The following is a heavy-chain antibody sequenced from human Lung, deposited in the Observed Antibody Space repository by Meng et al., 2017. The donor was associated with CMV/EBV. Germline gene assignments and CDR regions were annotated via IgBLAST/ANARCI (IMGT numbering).Heavy chain of an antibody. J-gene: IGHJ5*02. D-gene: IGHD4-11*01. CDR3: ARSSSTVFWFDP. Sequence: SETLSLTCTVSGYSISSGYYWGWIRQPPGKGLEWIGSIYHSGSTYYNPSLKSRVTISVDTSKNQFSRKVSSVTAADTAVYHCARSSSTVFWFDPWGQGTLVTVSS. CDR1: GYSISSGYY. V-gene: IGHV4-38-2*02. CDR2: IYHSGST.